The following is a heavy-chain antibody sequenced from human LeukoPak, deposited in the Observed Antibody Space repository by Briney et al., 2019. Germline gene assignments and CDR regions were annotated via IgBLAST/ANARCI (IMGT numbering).Heavy chain of an antibody. Sequence: PGGSLRLSCAASGFTVSTNYMSWVRQAPGKGLGWVSIIYAGGNTYYADSVKGRFTISRDNSKNTLYLQMNSLRAEDTAVYYCARRVWGTNRYTDCWGQGTLVTVSS. D-gene: IGHD3-16*02. CDR1: GFTVSTNY. CDR2: IYAGGNT. J-gene: IGHJ4*02. V-gene: IGHV3-53*01. CDR3: ARRVWGTNRYTDC.